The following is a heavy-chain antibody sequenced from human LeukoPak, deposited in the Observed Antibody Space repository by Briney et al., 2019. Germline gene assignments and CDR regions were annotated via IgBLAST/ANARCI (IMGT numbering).Heavy chain of an antibody. V-gene: IGHV3-74*01. CDR2: INADGSST. D-gene: IGHD1-14*01. Sequence: GGSLRLSCAASRFTFSDYWMHWVRQAPGKGLVWVSRINADGSSTNYADSVKGRFTISRDNAKNTLYLQINSLRAEDTAVYYCTRGRYYFDYWGQGTLVTVSS. J-gene: IGHJ4*02. CDR3: TRGRYYFDY. CDR1: RFTFSDYW.